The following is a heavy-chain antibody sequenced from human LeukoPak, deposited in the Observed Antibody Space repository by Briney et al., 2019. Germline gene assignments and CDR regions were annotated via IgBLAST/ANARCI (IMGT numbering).Heavy chain of an antibody. CDR2: ISWNSGSI. D-gene: IGHD5-12*01. Sequence: GGSLRLSCATSGFSFSDYWMNWVRQAPGKGLEWVSGISWNSGSIGYADSVKGRFTISRDNAKNSLYLQMNSLRAEDTALYYCAKEGYSGYDAYNWFDPWGQGTLVTVSS. CDR1: GFSFSDYW. CDR3: AKEGYSGYDAYNWFDP. V-gene: IGHV3-9*01. J-gene: IGHJ5*02.